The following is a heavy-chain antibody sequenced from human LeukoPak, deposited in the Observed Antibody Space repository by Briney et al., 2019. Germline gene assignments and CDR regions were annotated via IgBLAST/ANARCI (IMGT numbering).Heavy chain of an antibody. CDR3: AGDIGAAGLFFDY. Sequence: GGSLRLSCAASGFTFSNYWMSWVRQAPGKGLEWVANIKYGGSEKYYVDSVKGRFTISRDNAKNSLYLQMNSLRAEDTAVYYCAGDIGAAGLFFDYWGQGTLVTVSS. D-gene: IGHD6-13*01. CDR2: IKYGGSEK. V-gene: IGHV3-7*01. CDR1: GFTFSNYW. J-gene: IGHJ4*02.